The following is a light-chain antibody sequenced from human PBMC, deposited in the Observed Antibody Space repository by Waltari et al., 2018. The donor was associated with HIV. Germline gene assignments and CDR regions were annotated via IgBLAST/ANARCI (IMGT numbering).Light chain of an antibody. CDR3: SSYTSSGPRYVL. CDR1: SGDVGGYNF. V-gene: IGLV2-14*03. J-gene: IGLJ2*01. CDR2: NVN. Sequence: QSALTQPASGSGSPGQSITIPCTGTSGDVGGYNFVSLYQKHPGKAPKLIIYNVNSRPSGVSIRFSGSRSANTASLTISGLQAEDEADYFCSSYTSSGPRYVLFGGGTRLTVL.